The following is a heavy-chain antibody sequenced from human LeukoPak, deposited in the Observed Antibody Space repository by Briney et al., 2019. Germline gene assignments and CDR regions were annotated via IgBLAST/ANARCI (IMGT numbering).Heavy chain of an antibody. Sequence: PGGSLRLSCAASGFTVSSNYMSWVRQAPGKGLEWVSLIYSGGSTYYADSVKGRFTISRGKSKNTLYLQMNSLRAEDTAVYYCARYSGSYFFDHWGQGTLVTVSS. CDR1: GFTVSSNY. V-gene: IGHV3-53*01. CDR3: ARYSGSYFFDH. CDR2: IYSGGST. J-gene: IGHJ4*02. D-gene: IGHD1-26*01.